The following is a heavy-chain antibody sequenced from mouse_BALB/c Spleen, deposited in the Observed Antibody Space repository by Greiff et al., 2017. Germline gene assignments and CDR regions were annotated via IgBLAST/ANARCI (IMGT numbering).Heavy chain of an antibody. Sequence: EVQVVESGGGLVQPGGSLRLSCATSGFTFTDYYMSWVRQPPGKALEWLGFIRNKANGYTTEYSASVKGRFTISRDNSQSILYLQMNTLRAEDSATYYCARSNWDEMDYWGQGTSVTVAS. CDR2: IRNKANGYTT. CDR1: GFTFTDYY. D-gene: IGHD4-1*01. CDR3: ARSNWDEMDY. J-gene: IGHJ4*01. V-gene: IGHV7-3*02.